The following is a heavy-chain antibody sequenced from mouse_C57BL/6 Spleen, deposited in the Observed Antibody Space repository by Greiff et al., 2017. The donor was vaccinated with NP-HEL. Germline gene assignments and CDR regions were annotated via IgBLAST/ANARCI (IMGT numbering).Heavy chain of an antibody. CDR2: IYPGDGDT. CDR3: ASIIYYDYAVDY. CDR1: GYAFSSSW. V-gene: IGHV1-82*01. Sequence: QVQLQQSGPELVKPGASVKISCKASGYAFSSSWMNWVKQRPGEGLEWIGRIYPGDGDTNYNGKFKGKATLTADKSSSTAYMQLSSLTSEDSAVYFCASIIYYDYAVDYWGQGTTLTVSS. D-gene: IGHD2-4*01. J-gene: IGHJ2*01.